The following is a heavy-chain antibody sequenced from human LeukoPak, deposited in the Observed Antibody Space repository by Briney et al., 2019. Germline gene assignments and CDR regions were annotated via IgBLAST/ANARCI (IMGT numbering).Heavy chain of an antibody. J-gene: IGHJ3*02. V-gene: IGHV3-23*01. CDR1: GFTLSSYA. D-gene: IGHD4-11*01. CDR3: AKDSVPYTLQDACYI. Sequence: GGSLRLSSAAYGFTLSSYAMSWLRQAPGRGLEWVSTISDSSSTYYADSVKGRFTISRDNSKNTLYLQMNSLRAEDTAVYYCAKDSVPYTLQDACYIWGQGTIVTVSS. CDR2: ISDSSST.